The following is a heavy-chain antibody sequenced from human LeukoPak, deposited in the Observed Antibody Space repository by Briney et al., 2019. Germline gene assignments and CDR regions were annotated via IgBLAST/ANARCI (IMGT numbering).Heavy chain of an antibody. V-gene: IGHV4-59*01. D-gene: IGHD3-22*01. CDR3: AKSPITTSGIVHWYFDL. CDR2: IYYSGTT. CDR1: GAFISNYY. J-gene: IGHJ2*01. Sequence: SETLSLTCTVSGAFISNYYWSWIRQPPGKGLERIGYIYYSGTTNYNPSLKSRVTISVGTSKKQFSLRLSSVTAADTAVYYCAKSPITTSGIVHWYFDLWGRGTLVTVSS.